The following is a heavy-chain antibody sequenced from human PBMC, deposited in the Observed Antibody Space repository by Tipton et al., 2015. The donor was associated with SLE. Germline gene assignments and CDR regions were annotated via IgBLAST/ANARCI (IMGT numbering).Heavy chain of an antibody. CDR3: ALRWPDTWTTAY. D-gene: IGHD5-12*01. V-gene: IGHV1-18*01. J-gene: IGHJ4*02. CDR1: GYSFSNYE. CDR2: MSPYSANT. Sequence: QSGPEVKEPGASVKVSCKASGYSFSNYEINWVRQATGQGLEWMGWMSPYSANTGYAQNLQGRVIMTTDTSTSTAYMELRSLRSDDTAVYYCALRWPDTWTTAYWGQGTLVTVSS.